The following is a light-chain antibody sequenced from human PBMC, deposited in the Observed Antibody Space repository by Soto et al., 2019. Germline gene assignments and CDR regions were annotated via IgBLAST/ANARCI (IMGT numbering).Light chain of an antibody. Sequence: QSALTQPASVSGSPGQSITISCTGTSIDVGGYNYVSWYQQHPGKAPKLMIYDVSNRPSGVSNRFSGSKSGNTASLIISGLQAEDEADYYCSSYTSSSTVVFGGGTKLTVL. CDR2: DVS. CDR1: SIDVGGYNY. J-gene: IGLJ3*02. CDR3: SSYTSSSTVV. V-gene: IGLV2-14*01.